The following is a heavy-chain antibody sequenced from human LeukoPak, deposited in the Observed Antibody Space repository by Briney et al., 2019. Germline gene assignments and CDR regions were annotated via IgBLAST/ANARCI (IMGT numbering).Heavy chain of an antibody. CDR2: IYHSGST. Sequence: GSLRLSCAASGFTFSSYAMSWVRQPPGKGLEWIGEIYHSGSTNYNPSLKSRVTISVDKSKNQLSLKLSSVTAADTAVYYCARSALVGATTLGYAFDIWGQGTMVTVSS. D-gene: IGHD1-26*01. CDR1: GFTFSSYAM. J-gene: IGHJ3*02. CDR3: ARSALVGATTLGYAFDI. V-gene: IGHV4-4*02.